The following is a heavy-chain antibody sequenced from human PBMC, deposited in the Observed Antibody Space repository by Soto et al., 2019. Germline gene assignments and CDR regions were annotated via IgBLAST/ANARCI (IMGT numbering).Heavy chain of an antibody. CDR1: GFTFRNYW. CDR3: AKYSGSYSFES. V-gene: IGHV3-7*03. D-gene: IGHD1-26*01. CDR2: IKQDGSEK. J-gene: IGHJ4*02. Sequence: PGGSLRLSCAASGFTFRNYWMSWVRQAPGKGLEWVANIKQDGSEKHYVDSVKGRFTISKDNAENSLYLQMNSLRVEDTAVYYCAKYSGSYSFESWGQGTLVTVSS.